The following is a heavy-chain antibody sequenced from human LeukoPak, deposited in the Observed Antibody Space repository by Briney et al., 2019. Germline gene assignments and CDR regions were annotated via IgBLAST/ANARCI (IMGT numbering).Heavy chain of an antibody. J-gene: IGHJ6*03. D-gene: IGHD2-2*01. Sequence: SETLSLTCTVSGGSISSYYWSWIRQPAGKGLEWTGRIYTSGSTNYNPSLKSRVTMSVDTSRSQFSLKLSSVTAADTAVYYCARDRVVPAAMTYYYYMDVWGKGTTVTVSS. CDR2: IYTSGST. CDR1: GGSISSYY. V-gene: IGHV4-4*07. CDR3: ARDRVVPAAMTYYYYMDV.